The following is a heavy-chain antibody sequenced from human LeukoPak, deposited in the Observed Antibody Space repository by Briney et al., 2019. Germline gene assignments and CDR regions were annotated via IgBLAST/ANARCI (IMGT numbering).Heavy chain of an antibody. J-gene: IGHJ4*02. CDR1: GGSISSGSYY. Sequence: QASETLSLTCTVSGGSISSGSYYWSWIRQPAGKGLEWIGRIYTSGSTNYNPSLKSRVTISVDTSKNQFSLKLSSVTVADTAVYYCAREDAAADSYYFDYWGQGTLVTVSS. D-gene: IGHD6-13*01. CDR2: IYTSGST. CDR3: AREDAAADSYYFDY. V-gene: IGHV4-61*02.